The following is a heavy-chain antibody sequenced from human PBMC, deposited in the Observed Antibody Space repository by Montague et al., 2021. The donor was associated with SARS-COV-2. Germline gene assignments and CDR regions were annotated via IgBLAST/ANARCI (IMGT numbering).Heavy chain of an antibody. CDR2: IKLDGSEE. CDR3: ARAPGSSYSSGWYDYYYGMDV. D-gene: IGHD6-19*01. CDR1: GFIFGDYW. V-gene: IGHV3-7*01. Sequence: SLRLSCAASGFIFGDYWMSWVRQAPGKGLEWVANIKLDGSEEYYMDSVKGRFTVSRDNARNSLYLQMNSLRAEDTAVYYCARAPGSSYSSGWYDYYYGMDVWGQGTTVTVSS. J-gene: IGHJ6*02.